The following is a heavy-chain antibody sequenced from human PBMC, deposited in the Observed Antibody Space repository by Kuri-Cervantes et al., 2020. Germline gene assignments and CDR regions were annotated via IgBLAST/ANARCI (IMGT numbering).Heavy chain of an antibody. J-gene: IGHJ4*02. CDR2: ISWNSGGI. D-gene: IGHD1-26*01. CDR3: AKTVGSITRPDY. CDR1: GFTFDDYA. V-gene: IGHV3-9*01. Sequence: SLKISCAASGFTFDDYAMHWVRQAPGKGLEWVSGISWNSGGIGYADSVKGRFTISRDNSKNTLYLQMNSLRAEDTAVYYCAKTVGSITRPDYWGQGTLVTVSS.